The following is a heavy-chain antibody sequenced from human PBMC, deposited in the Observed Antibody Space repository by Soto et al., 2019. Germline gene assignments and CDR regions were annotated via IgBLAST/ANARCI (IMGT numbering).Heavy chain of an antibody. V-gene: IGHV3-30*04. CDR1: GFTFSKFT. Sequence: PGGSLRLSCAASGFTFSKFTLHWVRQAPGKGLESVALISFDARNKYYADSVKGRFSISRDNSNRMVYLQMNSLRAEDTAVYYCERGLFSYESGDWGQGTRVTFSS. D-gene: IGHD3-22*01. CDR2: ISFDARNK. CDR3: ERGLFSYESGD. J-gene: IGHJ4*02.